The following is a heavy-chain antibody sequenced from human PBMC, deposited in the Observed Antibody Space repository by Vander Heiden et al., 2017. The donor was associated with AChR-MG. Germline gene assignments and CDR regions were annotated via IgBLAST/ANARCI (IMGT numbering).Heavy chain of an antibody. D-gene: IGHD3-22*01. CDR2: IKQDGSEK. CDR3: AREDDSSGYYSGDSWFDP. J-gene: IGHJ5*02. V-gene: IGHV3-7*03. CDR1: GFTFSSYW. Sequence: EVQLVESGGGLVQPGGSLRLSCAASGFTFSSYWMSWVRQAPGKGLEWVANIKQDGSEKYYVDSVKGRFTIARDNAKNSLYLQMNSLRAEDTAVYYCAREDDSSGYYSGDSWFDPWGQGTLVTVSS.